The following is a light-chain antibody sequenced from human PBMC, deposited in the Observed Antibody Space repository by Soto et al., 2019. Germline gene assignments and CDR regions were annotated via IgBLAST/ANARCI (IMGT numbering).Light chain of an antibody. CDR3: HQYNHWLTWT. V-gene: IGKV3-11*01. CDR1: QSVSSY. CDR2: DAS. Sequence: EIVLTQSPATLSLSPGERATLSWSASQSVSSYLAWYQQKPGQAPRLLIYDASNRATGIPARFSGSGSGTDFTLTISSLEPEDFAVYYCHQYNHWLTWTFGQGTKVDIK. J-gene: IGKJ1*01.